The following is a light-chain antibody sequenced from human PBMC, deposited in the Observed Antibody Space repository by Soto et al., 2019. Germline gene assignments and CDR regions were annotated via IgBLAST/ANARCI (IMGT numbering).Light chain of an antibody. Sequence: QSALTQPPSASGSPGQSVTISCTGTSSDIGAYNYVSWYQQHPGKAPKLMISEVSKRPSGVPDRFSGSKSGNTASLTISGLQTEDAADYYCSSYTSSRTVIFGGGTKVTVL. CDR2: EVS. CDR3: SSYTSSRTVI. V-gene: IGLV2-8*01. J-gene: IGLJ2*01. CDR1: SSDIGAYNY.